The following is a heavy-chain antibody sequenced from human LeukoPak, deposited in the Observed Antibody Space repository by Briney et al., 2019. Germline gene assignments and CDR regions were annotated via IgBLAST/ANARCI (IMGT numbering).Heavy chain of an antibody. CDR3: ANLWRPTEYIAAAVYYFDY. D-gene: IGHD6-13*01. J-gene: IGHJ4*02. Sequence: PSETLSLTCTVSGGSISSGGYYWSWIRQHPGKGLEWIGYIYYSGSTYYNPSLKSRVTISVDTSKNQFSLKLSSVTAADTAVYYCANLWRPTEYIAAAVYYFDYWGQGTLVTVSS. CDR1: GGSISSGGYY. CDR2: IYYSGST. V-gene: IGHV4-31*03.